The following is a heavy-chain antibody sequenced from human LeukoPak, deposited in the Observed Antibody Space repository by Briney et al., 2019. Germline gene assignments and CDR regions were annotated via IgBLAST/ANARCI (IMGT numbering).Heavy chain of an antibody. CDR1: GGSISSYY. CDR2: IYFSGST. J-gene: IGHJ5*02. Sequence: SETLSLTCTVSGGSISSYYWSWIRQPPGKGLEWIGFIYFSGSTNYNPSLKSRVTISVDRSKNQFSLKLSSVTAADTAVYYCARVDTIFGVSKNWFDPWGQGTLVTVSS. D-gene: IGHD3-3*01. CDR3: ARVDTIFGVSKNWFDP. V-gene: IGHV4-59*12.